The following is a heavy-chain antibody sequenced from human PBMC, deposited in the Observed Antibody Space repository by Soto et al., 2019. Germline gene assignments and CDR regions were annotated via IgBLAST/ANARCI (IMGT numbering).Heavy chain of an antibody. Sequence: QVQLVQSGAEVKKPGASVKVSCKASGYTFTSYGLSWVRQAPGQGLEWMGWISPYNGNTNYAQKLQGRVTMTTDTSTSTAYMALRSLRSDATAVYYGARAPETIVGATIDYWGQGTLVTVSS. CDR3: ARAPETIVGATIDY. J-gene: IGHJ4*02. CDR1: GYTFTSYG. V-gene: IGHV1-18*01. CDR2: ISPYNGNT. D-gene: IGHD1-26*01.